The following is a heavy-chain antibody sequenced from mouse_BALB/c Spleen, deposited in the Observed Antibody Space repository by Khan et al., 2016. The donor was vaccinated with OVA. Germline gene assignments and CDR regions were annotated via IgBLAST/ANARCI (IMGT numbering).Heavy chain of an antibody. CDR2: INPTSGYT. Sequence: QVQLQQPGAELAKPGASVKMSCKASGYTFTTYWMHWIKQRPGQGLEWIGYINPTSGYTDYNEKFKDRATLSADKSSSTAYMQLTSLTSEDSAVYYCTRDRIDYWGKGTTLTVSS. CDR3: TRDRIDY. V-gene: IGHV1-7*01. J-gene: IGHJ2*01. CDR1: GYTFTTYW.